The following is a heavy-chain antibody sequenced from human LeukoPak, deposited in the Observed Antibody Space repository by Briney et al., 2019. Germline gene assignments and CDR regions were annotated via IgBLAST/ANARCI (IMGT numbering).Heavy chain of an antibody. CDR3: TRPHCSSTSCYYYFDY. CDR2: ISDDGGNR. J-gene: IGHJ4*02. CDR1: GFTFSSYA. V-gene: IGHV3-30-3*01. Sequence: GGSLRLSCAASGFTFSSYAMHWVRQAPGKGQEWVSVISDDGGNRYSADSVKGRFTISRDNSKNTLYLQMNSLRPEETAVYYCTRPHCSSTSCYYYFDYWGQGTLVTVSS. D-gene: IGHD2-2*01.